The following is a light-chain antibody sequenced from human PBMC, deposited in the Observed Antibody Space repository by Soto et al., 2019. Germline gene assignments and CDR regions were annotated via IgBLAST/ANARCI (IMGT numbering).Light chain of an antibody. CDR3: QQLKNYPLT. CDR1: QGISSY. J-gene: IGKJ4*01. CDR2: AAP. V-gene: IGKV1-9*01. Sequence: DIQLTQSPSFLSASVGDRVTITCRASQGISSYLAWYQQRPGKAPKFLMYAAPTLQSGVPSRFSGSGSGTEFALTISSIQTADSAHYYCQQLKNYPLTFGGGTKVDIK.